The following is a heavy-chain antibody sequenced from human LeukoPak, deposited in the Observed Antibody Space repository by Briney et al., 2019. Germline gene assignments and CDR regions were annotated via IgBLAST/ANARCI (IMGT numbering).Heavy chain of an antibody. CDR2: ISSSSSYI. J-gene: IGHJ4*02. V-gene: IGHV3-21*01. D-gene: IGHD1-26*01. CDR3: ARDVKGRWELLGSHDY. CDR1: GFTFSSYS. Sequence: GGSLRLSCAASGFTFSSYSMNWVRQAPGKGLEWVSSISSSSSYIYYADSVKGRFTISRDNAKNSLYLQMNSLRVEDTAVYYCARDVKGRWELLGSHDYWGQGTLVTVSS.